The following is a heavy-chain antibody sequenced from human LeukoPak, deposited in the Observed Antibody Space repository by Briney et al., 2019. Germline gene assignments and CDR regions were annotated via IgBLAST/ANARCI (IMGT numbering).Heavy chain of an antibody. Sequence: SETLSLTCAVYGGSFSGYYWSWIRQPPGKGLEWIGYISYSGNTNHNPSLKNRVTISIDTSNNHFSLRLTSVTAADTAVYYCARVGRGDHTWGSYSFDYWGRGTLVTVSS. CDR1: GGSFSGYY. D-gene: IGHD1-26*01. CDR2: ISYSGNT. CDR3: ARVGRGDHTWGSYSFDY. J-gene: IGHJ4*02. V-gene: IGHV4-34*11.